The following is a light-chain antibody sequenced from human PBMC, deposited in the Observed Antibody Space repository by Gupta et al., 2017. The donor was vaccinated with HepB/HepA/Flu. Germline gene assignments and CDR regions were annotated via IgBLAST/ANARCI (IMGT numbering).Light chain of an antibody. CDR2: EVS. CDR1: SSDVGGYNY. V-gene: IGLV2-8*01. Sequence: QSALTQPPSASGSPGQSVTISCTGTSSDVGGYNYVSWYQQHPGKAPKLMIYEVSKRPSGVPDRFSGSKSGNTASLTVSGLQAEDEADYYCSSYEGSNNCWVFGGGTKLTVL. CDR3: SSYEGSNNCWV. J-gene: IGLJ3*02.